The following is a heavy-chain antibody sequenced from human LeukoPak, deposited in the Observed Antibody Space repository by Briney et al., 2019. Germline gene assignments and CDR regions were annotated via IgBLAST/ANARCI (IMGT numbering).Heavy chain of an antibody. CDR2: IYSGGST. V-gene: IGHV3-66*04. Sequence: GGSLRLSCAASGFTVSSNYMSWVRQAPGKGLEWVSVIYSGGSTYYADSVKGRFTISRDNSKNTLYLQMNSLRAEDTAVYYCARHPTHTIFGVEDYWGQGTLVTVSS. J-gene: IGHJ4*02. CDR1: GFTVSSNY. D-gene: IGHD3-3*01. CDR3: ARHPTHTIFGVEDY.